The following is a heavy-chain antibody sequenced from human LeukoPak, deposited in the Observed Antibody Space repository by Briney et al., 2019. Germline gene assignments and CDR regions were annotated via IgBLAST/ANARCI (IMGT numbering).Heavy chain of an antibody. D-gene: IGHD3-10*01. Sequence: PSETLSLTCAVSGGSISSTNWWSWVRQPPGKGLEWIGEIYRSGTTNYKPSLKSRVTISLDKSRNHFSLKLTSVTAADSAVYYCATYRANESGRGYWGQGILVAVAS. CDR3: ATYRANESGRGY. CDR2: IYRSGTT. J-gene: IGHJ4*02. CDR1: GGSISSTNW. V-gene: IGHV4-4*02.